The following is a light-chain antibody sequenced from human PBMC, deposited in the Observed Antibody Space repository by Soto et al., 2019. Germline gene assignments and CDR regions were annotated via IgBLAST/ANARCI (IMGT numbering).Light chain of an antibody. V-gene: IGKV1-39*01. CDR2: STS. Sequence: DIQMTQSPYSLSASVGDRITITCRASQTIGKYVHWYQLRPGRAPKLLIYSTSSLHSGVPSRFSGSGSGTDFTLTINSLQREDSATYYCQQSFSTVISFGQGTRLDI. CDR3: QQSFSTVIS. J-gene: IGKJ5*01. CDR1: QTIGKY.